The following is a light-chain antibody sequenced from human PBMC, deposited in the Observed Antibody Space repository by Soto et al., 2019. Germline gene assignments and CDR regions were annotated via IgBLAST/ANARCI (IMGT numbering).Light chain of an antibody. Sequence: QAVVTQPPSVSGAPGQRVTISCTGSSSNIGAGYDVHWYQQLPGTAPKLLIYGNSNRPSGVPDRFSGSKSGTSASLAITVLQAEDEADYYCQSYDSSLSGHVVFGGGTKLTVL. V-gene: IGLV1-40*01. CDR1: SSNIGAGYD. CDR2: GNS. CDR3: QSYDSSLSGHVV. J-gene: IGLJ2*01.